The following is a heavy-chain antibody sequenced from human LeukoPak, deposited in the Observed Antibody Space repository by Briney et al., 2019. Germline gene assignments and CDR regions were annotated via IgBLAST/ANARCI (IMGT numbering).Heavy chain of an antibody. J-gene: IGHJ6*03. CDR1: GGTFSSYA. D-gene: IGHD6-6*01. CDR3: ASGGIAARKPSYYYYYYMDV. Sequence: SVKVSCKASGGTFSSYAISWVRQAPGQGLEWMGGIIPIFGTANYAQKFQGRVTITTDESTSTAYMELSSLRSEDTAVYYCASGGIAARKPSYYYYYYMDVWGKGTTVTVSS. CDR2: IIPIFGTA. V-gene: IGHV1-69*05.